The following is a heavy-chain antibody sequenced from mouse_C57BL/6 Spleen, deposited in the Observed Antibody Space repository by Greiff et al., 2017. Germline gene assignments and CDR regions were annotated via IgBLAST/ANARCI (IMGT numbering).Heavy chain of an antibody. CDR2: IDPATGGT. CDR3: TRGAY. CDR1: GYKFPDYE. J-gene: IGHJ3*01. Sequence: VPLQQSGAELVRPGASVTLSCKASGYKFPDYEMHWVKQTPVPGLAWIGAIDPATGGTAYTQQFKGTAILTADKSSSTAYMELRSQTAEDSAVDYCTRGAYWGQGTLVTVSA. V-gene: IGHV1-15*01.